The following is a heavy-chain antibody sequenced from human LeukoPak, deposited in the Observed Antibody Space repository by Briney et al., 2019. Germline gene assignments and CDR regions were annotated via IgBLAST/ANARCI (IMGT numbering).Heavy chain of an antibody. CDR1: GFTFSDYY. D-gene: IGHD3-22*01. CDR2: ISSSGSTI. J-gene: IGHJ4*02. CDR3: ARVNDSSGYSQFDY. Sequence: GGSLRLSCAASGFTFSDYYMSWIRQAPGKGLEWVSYISSSGSTIYYADSVKGRSTISRDNAKNSLYLQMNSLRAEDTAVYYCARVNDSSGYSQFDYWGQGTLVTVSS. V-gene: IGHV3-11*01.